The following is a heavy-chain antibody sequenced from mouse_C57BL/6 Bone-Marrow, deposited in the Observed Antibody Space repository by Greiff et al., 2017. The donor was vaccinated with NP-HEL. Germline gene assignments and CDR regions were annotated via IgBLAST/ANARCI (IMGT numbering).Heavy chain of an antibody. Sequence: EVQRVESGPGLVKPSQSLSLTCSVTGYSITSGYYWNWIRQFPGNKLEWMGYISYDGSNNYNPSLKNRISITRDTSKNQFFLKLNSVTTEDTATYYCASLGSSYDFDYWGQGTTLTVSS. CDR2: ISYDGSN. D-gene: IGHD1-1*01. J-gene: IGHJ2*01. CDR1: GYSITSGYY. CDR3: ASLGSSYDFDY. V-gene: IGHV3-6*01.